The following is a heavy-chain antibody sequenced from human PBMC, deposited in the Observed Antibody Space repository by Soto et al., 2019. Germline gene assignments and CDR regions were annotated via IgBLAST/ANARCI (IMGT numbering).Heavy chain of an antibody. V-gene: IGHV3-23*01. J-gene: IGHJ4*02. CDR1: GFSFVSYA. Sequence: PGGSLRLSCAASGFSFVSYALGWVRQAPGKGLEWVSSVTGAGGTTYSPDSVKGRLTIFRDNSKNTLYLQMNSLRAEDTAVYYCARDSSLYGVFDYWGQGTLVTVSS. D-gene: IGHD6-13*01. CDR3: ARDSSLYGVFDY. CDR2: VTGAGGTT.